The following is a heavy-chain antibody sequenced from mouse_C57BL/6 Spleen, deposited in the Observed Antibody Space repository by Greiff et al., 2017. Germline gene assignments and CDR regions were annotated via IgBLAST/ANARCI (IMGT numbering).Heavy chain of an antibody. CDR1: GYTFTSYT. V-gene: IGHV1-4*01. CDR2: INPSSGYT. CDR3: ARVGELGPAFDD. D-gene: IGHD4-1*01. J-gene: IGHJ2*01. Sequence: QVQLQQSGAELARPGASVKMSCKASGYTFTSYTMHWVKQRPGQGLEWIGYINPSSGYTKYNQKFKDKATLTADKSSSTAYMQLSSLTSEDSAVYYCARVGELGPAFDDWGQGTTLTVSS.